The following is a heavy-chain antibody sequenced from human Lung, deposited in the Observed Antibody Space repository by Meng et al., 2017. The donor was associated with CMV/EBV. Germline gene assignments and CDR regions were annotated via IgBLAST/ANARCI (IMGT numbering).Heavy chain of an antibody. CDR2: GTPASRDA. CDR1: FSVSN. CDR3: ARGIIDSEGNSALDF. D-gene: IGHD3-22*01. Sequence: FSVSNKHGVRQTQGQGRECVGVGTPASRDAAYGGNFQCWVTVTRDTSINTVFLELTRLKFDDTGLYYCARGIIDSEGNSALDFWGQGTLVTVSS. V-gene: IGHV1-2*04. J-gene: IGHJ4*02.